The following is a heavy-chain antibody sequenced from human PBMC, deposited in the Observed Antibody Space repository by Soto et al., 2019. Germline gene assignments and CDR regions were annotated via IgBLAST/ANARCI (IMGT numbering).Heavy chain of an antibody. V-gene: IGHV4-31*03. CDR3: ARCRDAFGFDT. D-gene: IGHD2-15*01. Sequence: SQTMSLSCNVFGGSINSGGDYRGWIRKHPGKGLEWIGYIHYRGRTSYTPSLKSRGSISLDTSGHHFSLKLTSVTVADTAVYYCARCRDAFGFDTWGEGILVTVSS. CDR2: IHYRGRT. CDR1: GGSINSGGDY. J-gene: IGHJ4*02.